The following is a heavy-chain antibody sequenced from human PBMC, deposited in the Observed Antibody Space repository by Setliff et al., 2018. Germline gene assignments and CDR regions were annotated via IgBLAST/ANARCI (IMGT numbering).Heavy chain of an antibody. CDR1: GGSISSYS. J-gene: IGHJ4*02. CDR3: ARRDSTGYYGYSFDF. V-gene: IGHV4-59*08. Sequence: PSETLSLTCNVSGGSISSYSWSWIRQAPGKGLEWIGYLYYSGNTNYNPSLKSRVTISVDTSKNQLSLELASVTAADTAVYYCARRDSTGYYGYSFDFWGQGTLVTVSS. CDR2: LYYSGNT. D-gene: IGHD3-22*01.